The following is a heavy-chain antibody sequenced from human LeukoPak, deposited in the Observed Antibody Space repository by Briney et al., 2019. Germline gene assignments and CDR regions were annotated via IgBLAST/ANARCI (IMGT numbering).Heavy chain of an antibody. CDR2: IYYSGST. V-gene: IGHV4-59*08. Sequence: SETLSLTCTVSGGSISSYYWTWIRQPPGKGLEWLGYIYYSGSTYYNPSLKSRVTISVDTSKNQFSLKLSSVTAADTAVYYCARLQQWLVDYWGQGTLVTVSS. D-gene: IGHD6-19*01. CDR3: ARLQQWLVDY. CDR1: GGSISSYY. J-gene: IGHJ4*02.